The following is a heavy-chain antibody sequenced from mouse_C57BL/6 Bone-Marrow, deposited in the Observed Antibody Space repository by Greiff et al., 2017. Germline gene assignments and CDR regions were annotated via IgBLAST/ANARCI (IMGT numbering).Heavy chain of an antibody. D-gene: IGHD2-1*01. CDR2: IYPRSGNT. Sequence: QVQLQQSGAELARPGASVKLSCKASGYTFTSYGISWVKQRTGQGLEWIGEIYPRSGNTYYNEKFKGKATLTADKSSSTAYMELSSLTSEDSAVYSCARGGNYRAWFAYWGQGTMLTVSA. V-gene: IGHV1-81*01. CDR1: GYTFTSYG. J-gene: IGHJ3*01. CDR3: ARGGNYRAWFAY.